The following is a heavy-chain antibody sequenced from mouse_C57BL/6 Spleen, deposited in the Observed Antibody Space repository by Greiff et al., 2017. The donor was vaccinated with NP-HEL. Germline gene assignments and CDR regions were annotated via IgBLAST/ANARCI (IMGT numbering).Heavy chain of an antibody. V-gene: IGHV1-22*01. CDR2: INPNNGGT. J-gene: IGHJ3*01. D-gene: IGHD1-1*01. CDR1: GYTFTDYN. CDR3: ARRGYYYGSSSAWFAY. Sequence: VQLQQSGPELVKPGASVKMSCKASGYTFTDYNMHWVKQSHGKSLEWIGYINPNNGGTSYNQKFKGKATLTVNKSSSTAYMELRSLTSEDSAVYYCARRGYYYGSSSAWFAYWGQGTLVTVSA.